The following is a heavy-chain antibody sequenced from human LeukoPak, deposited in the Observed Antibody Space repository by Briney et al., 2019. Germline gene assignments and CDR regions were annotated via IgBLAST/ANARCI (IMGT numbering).Heavy chain of an antibody. V-gene: IGHV3-21*01. CDR2: ISSTSSYI. J-gene: IGHJ4*02. Sequence: NTGGSLRLSCAASGFTFSTYTMNWVRQAPRKGLEWVSSISSTSSYIYYADSVKGRFTISRDNAKNSLYLQMNSLRAEDTAVYYCARVATAGTVADYWGQGTLVTVSS. D-gene: IGHD6-13*01. CDR3: ARVATAGTVADY. CDR1: GFTFSTYT.